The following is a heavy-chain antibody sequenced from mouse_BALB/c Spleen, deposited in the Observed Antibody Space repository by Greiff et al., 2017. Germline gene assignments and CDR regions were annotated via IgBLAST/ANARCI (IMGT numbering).Heavy chain of an antibody. Sequence: DVKLVESGGGLVKPGGSLKLSCAASGFTFSSYTMSWVRQTPEKRLEWVATISSGGSYTYYPDSVKGRFTISRDNAKNTLYLQMSSLKSEDTAMYYCTREWEGYFDYWGQGTTLTVSS. J-gene: IGHJ2*01. CDR2: ISSGGSYT. CDR1: GFTFSSYT. CDR3: TREWEGYFDY. D-gene: IGHD4-1*01. V-gene: IGHV5-6-4*01.